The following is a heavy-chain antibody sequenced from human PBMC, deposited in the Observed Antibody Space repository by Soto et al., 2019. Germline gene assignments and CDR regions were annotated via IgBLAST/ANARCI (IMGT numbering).Heavy chain of an antibody. CDR1: GGSISSYY. D-gene: IGHD3-22*01. CDR2: IYYSGST. Sequence: SETLSLTCTVSGGSISSYYWSWIRQPPGKGLEWIGCIYYSGSTNYNPSLKSRVTISVDTSKNQFSLKLSSVTAADTAVYYCARGTYYYDSSGYTDYGMDVWGQGHTVT. V-gene: IGHV4-59*12. CDR3: ARGTYYYDSSGYTDYGMDV. J-gene: IGHJ6*02.